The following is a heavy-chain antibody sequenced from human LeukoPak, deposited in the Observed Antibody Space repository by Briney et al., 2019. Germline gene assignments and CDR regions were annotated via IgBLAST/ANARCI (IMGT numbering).Heavy chain of an antibody. CDR1: GGSISSYH. Sequence: SETLSLTCTVSGGSISSYHWSWIRQPAGKGLEWIGRIYTSGSTNYNPSLKSRVTMSVDTSKNQFSLKLSSVTAADTAVYYCARDIIVLMVYEYWYFDLWGRGTLVTVSS. V-gene: IGHV4-4*07. D-gene: IGHD2-8*01. J-gene: IGHJ2*01. CDR2: IYTSGST. CDR3: ARDIIVLMVYEYWYFDL.